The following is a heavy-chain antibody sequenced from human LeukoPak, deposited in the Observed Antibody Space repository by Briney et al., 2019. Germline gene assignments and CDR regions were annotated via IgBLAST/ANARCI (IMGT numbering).Heavy chain of an antibody. CDR3: ARVGVVVAATAPYYCYGMDV. Sequence: SETLSLTCTVSGGSVSSYYWSWIRQPPGRGLEWIGYIYYSGSTNYNPSLKSRVTISVDTSKNQFSLKLSSVTAADTAVYYCARVGVVVAATAPYYCYGMDVWGQGTTVTVSS. V-gene: IGHV4-59*02. J-gene: IGHJ6*02. CDR1: GGSVSSYY. D-gene: IGHD2-15*01. CDR2: IYYSGST.